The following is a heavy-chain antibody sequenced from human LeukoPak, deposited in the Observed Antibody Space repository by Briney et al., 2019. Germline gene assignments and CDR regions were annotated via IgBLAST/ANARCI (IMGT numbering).Heavy chain of an antibody. Sequence: SETLSLTCAVYGGSFSGYYWSCIRQPPGKGPEWIGEINHSGSTNYNPSLKSRVTISLDTSKNQFSLRLSSVTAADTAVYYCARAGDSSDYGDYWGQGTLVTVSS. D-gene: IGHD3-22*01. CDR3: ARAGDSSDYGDY. CDR1: GGSFSGYY. CDR2: INHSGST. V-gene: IGHV4-34*01. J-gene: IGHJ4*02.